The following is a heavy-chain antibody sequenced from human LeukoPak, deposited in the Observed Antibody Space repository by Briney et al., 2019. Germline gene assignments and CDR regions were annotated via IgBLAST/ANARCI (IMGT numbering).Heavy chain of an antibody. V-gene: IGHV3-23*01. Sequence: TGGSLRLSCAASGFTFSSYAMSWVRQAPGKGLEWVSAISGSGGSTYYADSVKGRFTISRDNSKNTLYLQMNSLKTEDAGVYYCNTDSLVLNYWGQGTLVTVSS. CDR2: ISGSGGST. J-gene: IGHJ4*02. CDR1: GFTFSSYA. D-gene: IGHD3-16*01. CDR3: NTDSLVLNY.